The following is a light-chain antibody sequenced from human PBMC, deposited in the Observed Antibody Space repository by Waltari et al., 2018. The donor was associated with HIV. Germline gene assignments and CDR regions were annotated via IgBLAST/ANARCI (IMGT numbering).Light chain of an antibody. J-gene: IGKJ1*01. V-gene: IGKV3D-15*01. Sequence: EIVMTQSPGTLSVSLGERATLSCRASQSITDHLAWYQQRPGQPPRLLIYAASSSASGIPARVSGSGSGTEFTLTISTLQSEDVAVYYCQQYITWPRTFGQGTKVDIK. CDR3: QQYITWPRT. CDR2: AAS. CDR1: QSITDH.